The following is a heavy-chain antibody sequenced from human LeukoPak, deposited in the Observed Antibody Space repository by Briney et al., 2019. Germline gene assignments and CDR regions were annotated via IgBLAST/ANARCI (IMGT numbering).Heavy chain of an antibody. D-gene: IGHD5-12*01. V-gene: IGHV4-59*08. CDR1: GGSLSSYY. CDR2: IYSSGSA. Sequence: PSETLSLTCTVSGGSLSSYYWSWIRQPPGKELEWIGYIYSSGSANYNPSLKSRVTLSVDTAKNQFSLKLNSVTAADTAVYYCARMGGYSGYATHWGQGTLVTVSS. CDR3: ARMGGYSGYATH. J-gene: IGHJ4*02.